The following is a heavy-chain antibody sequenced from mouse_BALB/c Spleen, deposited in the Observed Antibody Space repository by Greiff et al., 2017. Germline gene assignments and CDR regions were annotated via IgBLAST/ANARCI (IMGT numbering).Heavy chain of an antibody. D-gene: IGHD1-1*01. CDR2: ISSGGSYT. J-gene: IGHJ1*01. CDR3: ARHYGSSYWYFDV. Sequence: EVQGVESGGGLVKPGGSLKLSCAASGFTFSSYAMSWVRQTPEKRLEWVATISSGGSYTYYPDSVKGRFTISRDNAKNTLYLQMSSLRSEDTAMYYCARHYGSSYWYFDVWGAGTTVTVSS. CDR1: GFTFSSYA. V-gene: IGHV5-9-3*01.